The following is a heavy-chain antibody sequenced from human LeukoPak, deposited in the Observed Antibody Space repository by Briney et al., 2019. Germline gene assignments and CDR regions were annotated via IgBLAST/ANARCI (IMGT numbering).Heavy chain of an antibody. V-gene: IGHV4-39*07. D-gene: IGHD6-19*01. CDR1: GGSISSSSYY. CDR2: IYYSGST. Sequence: PSETLSLTCTVSGGSISSSSYYWGWIRQPPGKGLEWIGSIYYSGSTYYNPSLKSRVTISVDKSKNQFSLKLSSVTAADTAVYYCASRSGWPSGWFDPWGQGTLVTVSS. CDR3: ASRSGWPSGWFDP. J-gene: IGHJ5*02.